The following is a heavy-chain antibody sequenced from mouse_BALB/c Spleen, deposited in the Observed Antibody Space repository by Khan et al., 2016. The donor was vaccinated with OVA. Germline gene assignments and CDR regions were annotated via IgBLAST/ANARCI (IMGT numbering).Heavy chain of an antibody. J-gene: IGHJ3*01. D-gene: IGHD2-4*01. CDR2: IWSAEST. Sequence: QVQLKQSGPGLVQPSQSLSITCTVSGFSLTNYSVHWVRQSPGKGLEWLGVIWSAESTDYNAAFISRLTIRKDNSRSQVFFKMNSLQPNDTAIYYCARRGYDYGRGALFAYWGQGTLVTVSA. CDR3: ARRGYDYGRGALFAY. V-gene: IGHV2-2*02. CDR1: GFSLTNYS.